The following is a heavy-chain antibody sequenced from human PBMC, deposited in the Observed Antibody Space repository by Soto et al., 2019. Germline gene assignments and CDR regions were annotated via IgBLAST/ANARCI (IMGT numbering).Heavy chain of an antibody. CDR3: ASHYDSGGYYYRGLDY. CDR1: GGTFNSYA. D-gene: IGHD3-22*01. V-gene: IGHV1-69*12. CDR2: IIAIFGTA. Sequence: QVQLVQSGAEVKKPGSSVKVSCKASGGTFNSYAISWVRQAPGQGLEWMGGIIAIFGTADYAQKFQGRVTITAVASTSTADMERSSLRSEDTAVYYCASHYDSGGYYYRGLDYWGQGTLVTVSS. J-gene: IGHJ4*02.